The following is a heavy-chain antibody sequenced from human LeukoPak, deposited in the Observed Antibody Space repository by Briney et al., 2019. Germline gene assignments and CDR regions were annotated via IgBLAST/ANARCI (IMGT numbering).Heavy chain of an antibody. Sequence: GASVKVSCKASGYTFSGFYIHWVRQAPGQGLEWMGWIDPNTDSTNYAQKFQGRVTMTRNTSISTAYMELSSLRSEDTAVYYCARGRAGGDDYWGQGTLVTVSS. CDR2: IDPNTDST. CDR1: GYTFSGFY. CDR3: ARGRAGGDDY. D-gene: IGHD3-16*01. V-gene: IGHV1-2*02. J-gene: IGHJ4*02.